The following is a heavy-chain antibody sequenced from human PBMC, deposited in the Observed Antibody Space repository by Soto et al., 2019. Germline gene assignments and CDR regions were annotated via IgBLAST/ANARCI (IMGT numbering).Heavy chain of an antibody. Sequence: RRLSCAASGFTFSSYWMSWVRQAPGKGLEWVANIKQDGSEKYYVDSVKGRFTISRDNAKNSLYLQMNSLRAEDTAVYYCAREMVHYYYYGMDVWGQGTTVTVSS. CDR3: AREMVHYYYYGMDV. V-gene: IGHV3-7*03. J-gene: IGHJ6*02. CDR2: IKQDGSEK. CDR1: GFTFSSYW. D-gene: IGHD3-10*01.